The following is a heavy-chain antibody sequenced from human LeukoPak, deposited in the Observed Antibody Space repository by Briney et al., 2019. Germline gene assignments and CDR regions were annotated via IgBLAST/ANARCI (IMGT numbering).Heavy chain of an antibody. J-gene: IGHJ3*02. CDR2: INPSGGST. CDR1: GYTFTSYY. D-gene: IGHD4-23*01. V-gene: IGHV1-46*01. CDR3: ATSDDYGGNSGAFDI. Sequence: ASVKVSCKASGYTFTSYYMHWVRQAPGQGLEWMGIINPSGGSTSYAQKFQGRVTMTRDMSTSTVYMELSSLRSEDMAVYYCATSDDYGGNSGAFDIWGQGTMVTVSS.